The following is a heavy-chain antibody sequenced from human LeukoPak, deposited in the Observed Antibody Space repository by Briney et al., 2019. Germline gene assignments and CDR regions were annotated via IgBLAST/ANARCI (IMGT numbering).Heavy chain of an antibody. D-gene: IGHD3-16*02. CDR3: AKDDYVWGSYLNKN. CDR2: ISGSGGST. J-gene: IGHJ4*02. CDR1: GFTFSSYA. V-gene: IGHV3-23*01. Sequence: HPGGSLRLSCAASGFTFSSYAMSWVRQAPGKGLEWVSAISGSGGSTYYADSVKGRFTISRDNSKNTLYLQMNSLRAEDTAVYYCAKDDYVWGSYLNKNWGQGTLVTVSS.